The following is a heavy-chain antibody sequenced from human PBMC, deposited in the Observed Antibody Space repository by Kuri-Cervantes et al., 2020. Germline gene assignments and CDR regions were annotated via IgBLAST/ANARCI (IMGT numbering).Heavy chain of an antibody. CDR3: AREVCGGDCYEGYYYYYMDV. CDR2: IKQDGSEK. CDR1: GFTFSNYW. J-gene: IGHJ6*03. V-gene: IGHV3-7*03. Sequence: GGSLRLSCATSGFTFSNYWMSWVRQAPGKGLEWVANIKQDGSEKYFVDSVKGRFTISRHNSKNTLYLQVNSLRAEDTAVYYCAREVCGGDCYEGYYYYYMDVWGKGTTVTVSS. D-gene: IGHD2-21*02.